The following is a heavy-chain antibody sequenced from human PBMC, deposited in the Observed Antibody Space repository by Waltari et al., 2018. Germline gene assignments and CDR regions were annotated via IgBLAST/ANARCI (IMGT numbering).Heavy chain of an antibody. CDR1: GGSFSGYY. CDR2: INHSGST. J-gene: IGHJ5*02. Sequence: QVQLQQWGAGLLKPSETLSLTCAVYGGSFSGYYWSWIRQPPGKGLGWVGEINHSGSTNYNPALKRRVTISVDMSKNQFSLKLSSVTAADTAVYYCARGDGFDPWGQGTLVTVSS. V-gene: IGHV4-34*01. CDR3: ARGDGFDP.